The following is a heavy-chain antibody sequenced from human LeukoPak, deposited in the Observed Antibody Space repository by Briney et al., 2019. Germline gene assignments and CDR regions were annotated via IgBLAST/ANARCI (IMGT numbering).Heavy chain of an antibody. V-gene: IGHV3-48*03. D-gene: IGHD3-22*01. Sequence: GGSLRLSCAASGFTFSSYEMNWVRQAPGKGLEWVSYISSSGSTIYYADSVKGRFTNSRDNARNSLYLQMNSLRAEDTAVYYCVRGYFGYFDYWGQGTLVTVSS. CDR3: VRGYFGYFDY. J-gene: IGHJ4*02. CDR1: GFTFSSYE. CDR2: ISSSGSTI.